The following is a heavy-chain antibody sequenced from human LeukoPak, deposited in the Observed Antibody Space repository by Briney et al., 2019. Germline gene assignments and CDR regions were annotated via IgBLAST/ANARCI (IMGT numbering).Heavy chain of an antibody. V-gene: IGHV1-2*02. CDR1: GYTFTGYY. Sequence: ASVKVSCKASGYTFTGYYMHWVRQAPGQGLEWMGWINPNSGGTNYAQKFQGRVTMTRDTSISTAYMELSRLRSDDTAVYYCARDHYDILTGYYTGSGAFDIWGQGTMVTVSS. CDR2: INPNSGGT. D-gene: IGHD3-9*01. J-gene: IGHJ3*02. CDR3: ARDHYDILTGYYTGSGAFDI.